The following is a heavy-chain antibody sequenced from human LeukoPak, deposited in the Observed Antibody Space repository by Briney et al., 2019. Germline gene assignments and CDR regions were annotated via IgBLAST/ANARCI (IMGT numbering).Heavy chain of an antibody. CDR2: INPSGGST. CDR1: GYTFIAYY. D-gene: IGHD3-16*02. CDR3: ARGIAAAGTRVITFGGVIANDY. V-gene: IGHV1-46*01. J-gene: IGHJ4*02. Sequence: ASVKVSCKASGYTFIAYYMHWVRQAPGQGLEWMGIINPSGGSTNYAQKFQGRVTMTRDMSTSTVYMELSSLRSEDTAVYYCARGIAAAGTRVITFGGVIANDYWGQGTLVTVSS.